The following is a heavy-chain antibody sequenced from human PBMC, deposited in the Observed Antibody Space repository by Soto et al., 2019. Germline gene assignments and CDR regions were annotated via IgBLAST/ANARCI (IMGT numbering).Heavy chain of an antibody. CDR2: ISGNSNYI. CDR3: TRSMGFCSSASCYPHWFDP. Sequence: GGSLRLSCAASGFTFSSYSMNWVRQAPGKGLEWVSTISGNSNYIYYADSVKGRFTISRDNAKNSLFLQMNSLRADDMAVYYCTRSMGFCSSASCYPHWFDPWGQGTLVTVSS. V-gene: IGHV3-21*01. CDR1: GFTFSSYS. D-gene: IGHD2-2*01. J-gene: IGHJ5*02.